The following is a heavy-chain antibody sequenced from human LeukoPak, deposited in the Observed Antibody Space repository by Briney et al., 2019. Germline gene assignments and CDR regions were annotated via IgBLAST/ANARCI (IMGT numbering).Heavy chain of an antibody. J-gene: IGHJ4*02. V-gene: IGHV4-39*07. CDR1: GGSISNNNYL. CDR2: IYYRGST. D-gene: IGHD3-16*02. Sequence: SETLSLTCTVSGGSISNNNYLWGWIRQPPGKGLEWIGSIYYRGSTYYNPSLKSRVTISVDRSKNQFSLKLSSVTAAGTAVYYCARVSPIYLYFDYWGQGTLVTVSS. CDR3: ARVSPIYLYFDY.